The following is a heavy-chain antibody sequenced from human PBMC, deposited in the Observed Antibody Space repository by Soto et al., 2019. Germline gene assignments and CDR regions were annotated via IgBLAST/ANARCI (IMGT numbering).Heavy chain of an antibody. CDR3: ATRGN. CDR1: GFPVSSDF. V-gene: IGHV3-66*01. J-gene: IGHJ4*02. CDR2: IYTTGST. Sequence: GGSLRLSCAASGFPVSSDFMTWVRQAPGKGLDWVSMIYTTGSTYYADSVKGRFTISRDNSYNTLYLQMNSLRVEDTALYYCATRGNWGRGTLVTVSS. D-gene: IGHD3-10*01.